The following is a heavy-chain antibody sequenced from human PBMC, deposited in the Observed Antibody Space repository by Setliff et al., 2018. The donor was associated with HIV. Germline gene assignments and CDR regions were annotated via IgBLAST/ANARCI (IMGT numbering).Heavy chain of an antibody. CDR1: GYTLTELS. D-gene: IGHD4-17*01. CDR3: ATRGDLLGRRASTVTVYYYYLDV. Sequence: ASVKVSCKVSGYTLTELSIHWVRQAPGKGLEWMGGFVPEHSETIYAQKFQGRVTMTEDTSTDTAFMELSGLTSEDTAVYYCATRGDLLGRRASTVTVYYYYLDVWGNGTLVTVSS. J-gene: IGHJ6*03. V-gene: IGHV1-24*01. CDR2: FVPEHSET.